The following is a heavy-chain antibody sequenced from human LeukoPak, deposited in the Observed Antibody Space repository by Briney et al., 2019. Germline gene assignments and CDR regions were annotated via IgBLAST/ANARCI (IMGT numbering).Heavy chain of an antibody. V-gene: IGHV3-74*01. D-gene: IGHD5-24*01. J-gene: IGHJ4*02. Sequence: GGALRLSCAASGFTFSSYWMHWVRQAPGKGLVGVSRINSDGSSTSYADSVKGRFTISRDNAKNTLYLQMHSLRAEDTAVYYCARDDSTWLQSHDYWGQGTLVTVSS. CDR1: GFTFSSYW. CDR2: INSDGSST. CDR3: ARDDSTWLQSHDY.